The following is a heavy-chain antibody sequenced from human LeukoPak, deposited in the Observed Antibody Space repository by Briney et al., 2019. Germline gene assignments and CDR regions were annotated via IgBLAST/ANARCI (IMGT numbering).Heavy chain of an antibody. J-gene: IGHJ3*02. CDR1: GFTFSSYD. V-gene: IGHV3-13*04. D-gene: IGHD3-22*01. Sequence: LAGGSLRLSCAASGFTFSSYDMHWVRQATGKGLEWVSAIGTAGDTYYPGSVKGRFTISRENAKNSLYLQMNSLRAGDTAVYYCSRVGFGYDSSGYYYGGAFDIWGQGTMVTVSS. CDR3: SRVGFGYDSSGYYYGGAFDI. CDR2: IGTAGDT.